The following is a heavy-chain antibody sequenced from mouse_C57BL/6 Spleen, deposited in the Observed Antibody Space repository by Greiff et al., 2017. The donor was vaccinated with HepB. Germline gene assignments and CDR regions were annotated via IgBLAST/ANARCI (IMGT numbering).Heavy chain of an antibody. J-gene: IGHJ3*01. Sequence: EVKLVESEGGLVQPGSSMKLSCTASGFTFSDYYMAWVRQVPEKGLEWVANINYDGSSTYYLDSLKSRFIISRDNAKNILYLQMSSLKSEDTATYYCAREEAGTYWCAYWGQGTLVTVSA. V-gene: IGHV5-16*01. CDR2: INYDGSST. D-gene: IGHD4-1*01. CDR3: AREEAGTYWCAY. CDR1: GFTFSDYY.